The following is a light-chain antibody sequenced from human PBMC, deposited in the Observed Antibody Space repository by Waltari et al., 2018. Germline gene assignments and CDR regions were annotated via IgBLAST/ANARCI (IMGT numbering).Light chain of an antibody. V-gene: IGKV3-11*01. CDR2: DTS. J-gene: IGKJ4*01. CDR1: QSLSNY. CDR3: QQRRNWPLT. Sequence: DIVLTQSPATLSLSPGERATRSCRASQSLSNYLAWYQQKPGQAPRLLIYDTSNRATGIPARFSGSGFGTDFTLTISSLEPEDFAVYYCQQRRNWPLTFGGGTKVEIK.